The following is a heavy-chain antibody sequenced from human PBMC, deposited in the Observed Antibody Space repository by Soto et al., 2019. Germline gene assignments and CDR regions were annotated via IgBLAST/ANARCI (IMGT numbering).Heavy chain of an antibody. CDR2: IWYDGSNK. J-gene: IGHJ6*02. CDR1: GFTFSSYG. Sequence: GGSLRLSCAASGFTFSSYGMHWVRQAPGKGLEWVAVIWYDGSNKYYADSVKGRFTISRDNSKNTLYLQMNSLRAEDTAVYYCARDMNPPTEYGMDVWGQGTTVTVSS. CDR3: ARDMNPPTEYGMDV. D-gene: IGHD4-4*01. V-gene: IGHV3-33*01.